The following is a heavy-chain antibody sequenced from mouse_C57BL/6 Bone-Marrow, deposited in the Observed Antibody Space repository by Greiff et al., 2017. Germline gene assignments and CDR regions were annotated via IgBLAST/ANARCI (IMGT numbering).Heavy chain of an antibody. CDR1: GFTFSDYG. CDR2: ISSGSSTI. V-gene: IGHV5-17*01. CDR3: ARGWLPAWFAY. J-gene: IGHJ3*01. Sequence: EVQVVESGGDLVKPGGSLKLSCAASGFTFSDYGMHWVRQAPEKGLEWVAYISSGSSTIYYADTVKGRFTISRDNAKNTLFLQMTSLRSEDTAMYYCARGWLPAWFAYWGQGTLVTVSA. D-gene: IGHD2-2*01.